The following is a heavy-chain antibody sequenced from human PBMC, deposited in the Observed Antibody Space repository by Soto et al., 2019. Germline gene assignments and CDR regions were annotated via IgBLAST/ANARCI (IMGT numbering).Heavy chain of an antibody. D-gene: IGHD6-19*01. CDR3: ATHRGYSSGWLNWFDP. Sequence: SETLSLTCTVSGCSICSGGYYWSWIRQHPGKGLEWIGYIYYSGSTYYNPSLKSRVTISVDTSKNQFSLKLSSVTAADTAVYYCATHRGYSSGWLNWFDPWGQGTLVTVSS. V-gene: IGHV4-31*03. CDR2: IYYSGST. J-gene: IGHJ5*02. CDR1: GCSICSGGYY.